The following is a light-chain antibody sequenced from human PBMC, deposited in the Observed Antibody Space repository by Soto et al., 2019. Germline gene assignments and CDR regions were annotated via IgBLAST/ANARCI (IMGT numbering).Light chain of an antibody. V-gene: IGKV3-15*01. Sequence: EKVMTQSPATLSVSPGERATLSCGASQSVRSNVAWYQQKPGQPPRLLIYDASTRATRIPSRFSGSGSGTEFTLTISSLKSEDFAVYYCQQYDNWPRTFGQGTRVDFK. CDR1: QSVRSN. CDR2: DAS. CDR3: QQYDNWPRT. J-gene: IGKJ1*01.